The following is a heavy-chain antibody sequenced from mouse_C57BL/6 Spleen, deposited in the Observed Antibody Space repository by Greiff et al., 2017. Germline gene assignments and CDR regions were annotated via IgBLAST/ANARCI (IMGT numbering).Heavy chain of an antibody. CDR1: GYTFTDYY. CDR3: ASPIYYDYDGAY. V-gene: IGHV1-26*01. J-gene: IGHJ3*01. CDR2: INPNNGGT. D-gene: IGHD2-4*01. Sequence: EVQLQQSGPELVKPGASVKISCKASGYTFTDYYMNWVKQSHGKSLEWIGDINPNNGGTSYNQKFKGKATLTVDKSSSTAYMELRSLTSEDSAVYYCASPIYYDYDGAYWGQGTLGTVSA.